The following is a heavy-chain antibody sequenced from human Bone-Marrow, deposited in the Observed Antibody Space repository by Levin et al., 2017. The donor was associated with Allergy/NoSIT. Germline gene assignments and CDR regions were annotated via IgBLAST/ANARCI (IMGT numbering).Heavy chain of an antibody. V-gene: IGHV1-69*06. D-gene: IGHD6-19*01. J-gene: IGHJ3*02. Sequence: VASVKVSCKASGGTFSSYAINWVRQAPGQGLEWMGGIIPISGPSNFIEKFQGRLTITADTSTSTVYMELSSLRPEDTAVYFCARDQLTAYSSGPPKAGFDIWGQGTLVTVSS. CDR1: GGTFSSYA. CDR2: IIPISGPS. CDR3: ARDQLTAYSSGPPKAGFDI.